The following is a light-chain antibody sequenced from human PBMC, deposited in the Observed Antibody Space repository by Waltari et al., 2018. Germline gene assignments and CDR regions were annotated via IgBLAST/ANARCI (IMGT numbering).Light chain of an antibody. V-gene: IGKV4-1*01. CDR1: PSVLWDPNKKDY. Sequence: DIVMTQSPDSLAVSLGERATINGKSSPSVLWDPNKKDYLAWYQQKAGQPPKLLIYWASTREYVVPDRFSGSGSGTDFTLTIASLQAEDVAVYFCQQYYSFPYTFGQGTNLEIK. CDR3: QQYYSFPYT. CDR2: WAS. J-gene: IGKJ2*01.